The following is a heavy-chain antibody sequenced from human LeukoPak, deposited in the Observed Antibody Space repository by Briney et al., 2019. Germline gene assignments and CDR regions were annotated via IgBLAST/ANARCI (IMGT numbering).Heavy chain of an antibody. D-gene: IGHD3-22*01. CDR2: IWYDGSNK. Sequence: GGSLRLSCAASGFTFSSYGMHWVRQAPGKGLEWVAVIWYDGSNKYYADSVKGRFTISRDNSKNTLYLQMNSLRAEDTAVYYCARDLRDYSDSSYFDYWGQGTLVTVSS. V-gene: IGHV3-33*01. J-gene: IGHJ4*02. CDR3: ARDLRDYSDSSYFDY. CDR1: GFTFSSYG.